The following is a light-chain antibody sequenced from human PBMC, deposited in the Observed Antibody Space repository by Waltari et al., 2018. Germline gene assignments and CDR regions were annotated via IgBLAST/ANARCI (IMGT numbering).Light chain of an antibody. V-gene: IGLV4-69*01. CDR1: SGHSSNI. CDR2: VNSDGSH. Sequence: QLVLTQSPSASASLGASVKLTCTLSSGHSSNIIAWLQQQPGKGPRYLMPVNSDGSHRKGDGIPDRFSGSSSGAERYLTISSLQSEDEADYYCETGGHGTWVFGGGTKLTVL. CDR3: ETGGHGTWV. J-gene: IGLJ3*02.